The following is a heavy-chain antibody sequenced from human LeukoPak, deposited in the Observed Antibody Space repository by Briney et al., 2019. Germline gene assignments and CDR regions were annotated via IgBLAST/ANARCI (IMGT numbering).Heavy chain of an antibody. D-gene: IGHD3-3*01. J-gene: IGHJ6*03. V-gene: IGHV1-46*01. CDR2: ISPSGGST. CDR1: GYTFTSNY. Sequence: ASVKVSCKAFGYTFTSNYMHWVRQAPGQGPEWMGVISPSGGSTTYAQKFQGRVTLTRDMSTSTAYMELSSLRSEDTAVYYCARDHWSGYSYYYMDVWGKGTTVTVSS. CDR3: ARDHWSGYSYYYMDV.